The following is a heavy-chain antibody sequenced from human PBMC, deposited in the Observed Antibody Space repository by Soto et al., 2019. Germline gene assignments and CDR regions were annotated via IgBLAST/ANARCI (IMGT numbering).Heavy chain of an antibody. CDR1: GFTFSDHY. CDR2: ISSSGTTM. D-gene: IGHD2-21*02. J-gene: IGHJ4*02. CDR3: ARDGGVLESGGDKVDY. V-gene: IGHV3-11*01. Sequence: QVQLVESGGGLVKPGGSLRLSCATSGFTFSDHYMSWIRQVPGKGLEWISYISSSGTTMYSADSVKGRFTISRDNAKKSLYLQMNSLRAYDTAVYYWARDGGVLESGGDKVDYWGQGTLVTVSS.